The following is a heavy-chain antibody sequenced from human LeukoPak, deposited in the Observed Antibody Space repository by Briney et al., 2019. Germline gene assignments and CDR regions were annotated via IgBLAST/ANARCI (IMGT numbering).Heavy chain of an antibody. CDR1: GGSISSGGYS. V-gene: IGHV4-30-2*01. Sequence: SETLSLTCAVSGGSISSGGYSWSWIRQPPGKGLEWIGYIYHSGSTYYNPSLKSRVTISVDRSKNQFSLKLSSVTAADTAVYYCARGGYCSGSYYPYFDYWGQGTLVTVSS. J-gene: IGHJ4*02. CDR3: ARGGYCSGSYYPYFDY. CDR2: IYHSGST. D-gene: IGHD3-10*01.